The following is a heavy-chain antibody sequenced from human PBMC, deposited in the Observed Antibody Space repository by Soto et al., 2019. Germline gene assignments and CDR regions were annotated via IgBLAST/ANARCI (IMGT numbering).Heavy chain of an antibody. D-gene: IGHD2-15*01. Sequence: SETLSLTCTVSGGSISSYYWSWIRQPPGKGLEWIGYIYYSGSTNYNPSLKSRVTISVDTSKNQFSLKLSSVTAADTAVYYCARVPYGGYVDYWGQGTLVTVSS. CDR2: IYYSGST. J-gene: IGHJ4*02. CDR3: ARVPYGGYVDY. V-gene: IGHV4-59*01. CDR1: GGSISSYY.